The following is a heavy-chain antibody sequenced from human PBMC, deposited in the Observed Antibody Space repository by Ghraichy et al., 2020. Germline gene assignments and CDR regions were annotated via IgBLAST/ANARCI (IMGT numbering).Heavy chain of an antibody. Sequence: ASVKVSCKASGYTFTSYGISWVRQAPGQGLEWMGWISAYNGNTNYAQKLQGRVTMTTDTSTSTAYMELRSLRSDDTAVYYCARVGYTGTTGLGYYYYGMDVWGQGTTVTVSS. CDR2: ISAYNGNT. V-gene: IGHV1-18*01. CDR3: ARVGYTGTTGLGYYYYGMDV. D-gene: IGHD1-1*01. CDR1: GYTFTSYG. J-gene: IGHJ6*02.